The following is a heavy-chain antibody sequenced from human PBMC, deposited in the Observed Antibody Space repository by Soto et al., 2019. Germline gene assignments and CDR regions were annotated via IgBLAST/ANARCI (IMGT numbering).Heavy chain of an antibody. D-gene: IGHD6-13*01. CDR2: ISYDGSNK. J-gene: IGHJ4*02. CDR1: GFTFSSYG. CDR3: AKGGSSSWYEGYY. V-gene: IGHV3-30*18. Sequence: QVQLVESGGGVVQPGRPLRLSCGASGFTFSSYGMHWVRQAPGKGLEWVAVISYDGSNKYYADSVKGRFTNSRDHSKNTLYLQMNSLRAEGTAVYYCAKGGSSSWYEGYYWGQGTLVTVSS.